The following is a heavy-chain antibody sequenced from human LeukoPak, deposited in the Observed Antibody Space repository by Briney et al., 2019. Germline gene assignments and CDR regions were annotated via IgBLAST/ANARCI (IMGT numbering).Heavy chain of an antibody. V-gene: IGHV3-48*03. CDR3: ARTAMGGYYFDY. Sequence: GGSLRLSCAGSGFTFSSYEMNWVRQAPGKGLEWVSYISSSGSTIYYADSVKGRFTISRDNAKNSLYLQMNSLRAEDTAVYYCARTAMGGYYFDYWGQGTVVTVSS. CDR1: GFTFSSYE. J-gene: IGHJ4*02. D-gene: IGHD5-18*01. CDR2: ISSSGSTI.